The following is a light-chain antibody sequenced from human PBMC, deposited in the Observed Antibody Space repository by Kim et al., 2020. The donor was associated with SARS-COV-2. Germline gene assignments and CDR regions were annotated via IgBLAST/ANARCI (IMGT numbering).Light chain of an antibody. J-gene: IGKJ1*01. CDR2: GAS. CDR3: QQYSSSPAT. V-gene: IGKV3-20*01. Sequence: APGERGTLSCRASQSVSSNDLAWYQQKPGQAPRLLIYGASSRAPGIPDRFSGSGSGTDFTLTITRLEPEDFAVYYCQQYSSSPATFGQGTKVDIK. CDR1: QSVSSND.